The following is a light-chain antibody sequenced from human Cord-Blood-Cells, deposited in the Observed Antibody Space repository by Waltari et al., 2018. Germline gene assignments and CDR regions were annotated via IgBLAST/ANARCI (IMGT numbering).Light chain of an antibody. CDR2: GAS. Sequence: IVMTQSPAPLSVSPGARATLVCRASQSVPSNLAWDQQKPGQAPRLLIYGASTRATGIPARFSGRGSGTEFTLTISSLQSEDFAVYYCQQYNIWPPYTFGQGTKLEIK. CDR3: QQYNIWPPYT. V-gene: IGKV3-15*01. CDR1: QSVPSN. J-gene: IGKJ2*01.